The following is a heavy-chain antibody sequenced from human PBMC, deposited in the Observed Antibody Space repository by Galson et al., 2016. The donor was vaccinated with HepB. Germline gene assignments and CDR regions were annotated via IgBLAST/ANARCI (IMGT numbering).Heavy chain of an antibody. CDR2: ISYDGSNK. CDR1: EFTFSTYA. J-gene: IGHJ6*02. CDR3: AKDTARYCSSTSCSYGMDV. V-gene: IGHV3-30*04. Sequence: SLRLSCAASEFTFSTYAIHWVRQAPGKGLEWVAVISYDGSNKYFADSVKGRFTISRDNSENTLYLQMNSLRAEDTAVYYCAKDTARYCSSTSCSYGMDVWGQGTTVTVSS. D-gene: IGHD2-2*01.